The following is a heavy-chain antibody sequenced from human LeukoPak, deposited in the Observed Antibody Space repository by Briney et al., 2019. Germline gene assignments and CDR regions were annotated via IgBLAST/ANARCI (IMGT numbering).Heavy chain of an antibody. D-gene: IGHD4-17*01. CDR3: AKLRGTTMTTVDY. CDR2: ISGTGGNT. CDR1: GFTFSNYA. J-gene: IGHJ4*02. Sequence: GSLRLSCAASGFTFSNYAMSWVRQAPGKGLEWVSTISGTGGNTYYADSVKGRFTISRDNSKNTLYLQMNSLRAEDTAVYYCAKLRGTTMTTVDYWGQGTLVTVSS. V-gene: IGHV3-23*01.